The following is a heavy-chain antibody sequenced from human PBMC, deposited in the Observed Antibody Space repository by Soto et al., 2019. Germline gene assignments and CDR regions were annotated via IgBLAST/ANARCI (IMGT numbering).Heavy chain of an antibody. CDR1: GGSVSSGSYY. Sequence: QVQLQESGPGLVKPSETLSLTCTVSGGSVSSGSYYWSWIRQPPGKGLEWIGFIYYSGSTNYNPSLTSRVTISVDTSKNQSSLKLSSVTAADTAVYYCARYNPYGDYEYYYYGMDVWGQGTTVTVSS. J-gene: IGHJ6*02. D-gene: IGHD4-17*01. V-gene: IGHV4-61*01. CDR3: ARYNPYGDYEYYYYGMDV. CDR2: IYYSGST.